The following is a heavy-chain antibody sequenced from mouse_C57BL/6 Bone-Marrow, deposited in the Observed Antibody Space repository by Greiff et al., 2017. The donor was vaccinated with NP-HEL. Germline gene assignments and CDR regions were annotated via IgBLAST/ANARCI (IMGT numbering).Heavy chain of an antibody. V-gene: IGHV5-17*01. CDR2: ISSGSSTI. CDR1: GFTFSDYG. CDR3: ARRRGKGGYYFDY. Sequence: EVMLVESGGGLVKPGGSLKLSCAASGFTFSDYGMHWVRQAPEKGLEWVAYISSGSSTIYYADTVKGRFTISRDNAKNTLFLQMTSLRSEDTAMYYCARRRGKGGYYFDYWGQGTTLTVSS. J-gene: IGHJ2*01.